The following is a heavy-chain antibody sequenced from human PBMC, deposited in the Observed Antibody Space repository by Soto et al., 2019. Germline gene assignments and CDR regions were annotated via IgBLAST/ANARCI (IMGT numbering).Heavy chain of an antibody. CDR2: ISGSGGST. V-gene: IGHV3-23*01. CDR1: GFTFSSYA. Sequence: PGGSLRLSCAASGFTFSSYAMSWVRQAPGKGLEWVSTISGSGGSTYDADSVKGRFTISRDNSKNTLYLQMNSLRAEDTAVYYCAKDRGSGSTSWYNGWFDPWGQGTLVTAPQ. D-gene: IGHD2-2*02. J-gene: IGHJ5*02. CDR3: AKDRGSGSTSWYNGWFDP.